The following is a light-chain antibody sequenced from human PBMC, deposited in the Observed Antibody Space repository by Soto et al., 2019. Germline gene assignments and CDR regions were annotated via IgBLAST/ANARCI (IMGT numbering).Light chain of an antibody. CDR3: QQDFSFPFT. V-gene: IGKV1-12*01. J-gene: IGKJ3*01. Sequence: DIQMTQSPSSVSAYVGDRVTITCRASQDIRDWIAWYQQKPGKAPKLLISAASSLQSGVPSRFSGSGSGTDLSLTIRSLQSEDFATYYCQQDFSFPFTFGPGTKVDIK. CDR2: AAS. CDR1: QDIRDW.